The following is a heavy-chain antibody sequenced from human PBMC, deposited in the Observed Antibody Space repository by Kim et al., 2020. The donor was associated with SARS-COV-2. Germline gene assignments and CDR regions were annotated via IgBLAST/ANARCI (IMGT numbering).Heavy chain of an antibody. CDR1: GFIFNSYD. D-gene: IGHD2-21*01. Sequence: GGSLRLSCAASGFIFNSYDMHWVRQAPGKGLEWVAVIWYDGSNKYYADSVKGRFTISRDNSKNTMYLQMNSRRAEDTSVYYCARDLRIGAVMVDGVDYWG. CDR2: IWYDGSNK. CDR3: ARDLRIGAVMVDGVDY. J-gene: IGHJ4*01. V-gene: IGHV3-33*01.